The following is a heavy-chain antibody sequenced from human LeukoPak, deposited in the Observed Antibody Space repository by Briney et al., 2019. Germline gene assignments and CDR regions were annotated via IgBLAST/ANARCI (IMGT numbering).Heavy chain of an antibody. Sequence: ASVKVSFKASGYTFTDYYMHWVRQAPGQGLEWMGWINPNSGGTNYAQKFQGRVTMTEDTSIDTAYLDLSSLRSGDTAVYYCATPRYFDNRGYYYDLNYWGQGTLVTVSS. CDR1: GYTFTDYY. J-gene: IGHJ4*02. CDR3: ATPRYFDNRGYYYDLNY. D-gene: IGHD3-22*01. CDR2: INPNSGGT. V-gene: IGHV1-2*02.